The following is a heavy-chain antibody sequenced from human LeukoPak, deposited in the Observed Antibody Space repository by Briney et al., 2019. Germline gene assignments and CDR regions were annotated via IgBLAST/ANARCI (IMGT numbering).Heavy chain of an antibody. CDR2: IRSKANSYAT. J-gene: IGHJ4*02. Sequence: GGSPKLSRAAPGFTFSCSAIYRGRQASGKRLEWVGRIRSKANSYATSSAASVKGRFTISRDDSKNTAYLQMSSLKTEDTAVYYCTRDYGVLFDYWGQGTLVTVSS. D-gene: IGHD4-17*01. CDR1: GFTFSCSA. V-gene: IGHV3-73*01. CDR3: TRDYGVLFDY.